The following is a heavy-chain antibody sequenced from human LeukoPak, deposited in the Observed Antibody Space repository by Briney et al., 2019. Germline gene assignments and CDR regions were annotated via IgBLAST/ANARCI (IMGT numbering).Heavy chain of an antibody. CDR2: IKGSDNYI. J-gene: IGHJ4*02. CDR1: GFSFSAYT. CDR3: ARSRGMSKNDKNLLY. Sequence: GGSLRLSCAASGFSFSAYTLNWVRQSPGKGLECLSSIKGSDNYIYNADSAAGRLTVSTDDAPNSIHLQMNSLRVEDTAVYYCARSRGMSKNDKNLLYWGQG. V-gene: IGHV3-21*06. D-gene: IGHD6-13*01.